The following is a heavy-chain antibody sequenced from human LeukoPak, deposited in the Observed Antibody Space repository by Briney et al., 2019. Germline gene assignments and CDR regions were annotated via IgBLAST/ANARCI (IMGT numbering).Heavy chain of an antibody. CDR1: GYASSTYW. D-gene: IGHD3-10*01. Sequence: GESLKISCKGFGYASSTYWIGWARQVPGEGLEWMGIIYPADSTTHYSRSFQGQVTISVDKSISTAYLQWSSLKASDTAMYYCACRKYYSTWSDPWGQGTLVTV. CDR3: ACRKYYSTWSDP. CDR2: IYPADSTT. V-gene: IGHV5-51*01. J-gene: IGHJ5*02.